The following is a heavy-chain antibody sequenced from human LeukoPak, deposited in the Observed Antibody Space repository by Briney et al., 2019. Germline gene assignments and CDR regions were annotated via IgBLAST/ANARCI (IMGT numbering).Heavy chain of an antibody. CDR2: IIPILGIA. CDR1: GGTFSSYA. Sequence: SVKVSCKASGGTFSSYAISWVRQAPGQGLEWMGRIIPILGIANYAQKFQGRVTITADKSTSTAYMELSSLRPEDTAVYYCATSTVTQNYYYYGMDVWGQGTTVTVSS. D-gene: IGHD4-11*01. CDR3: ATSTVTQNYYYYGMDV. V-gene: IGHV1-69*04. J-gene: IGHJ6*02.